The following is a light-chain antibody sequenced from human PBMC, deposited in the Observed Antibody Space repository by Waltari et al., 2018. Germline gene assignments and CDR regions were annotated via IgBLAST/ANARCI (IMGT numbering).Light chain of an antibody. Sequence: DIVMTQSPDSLAVSLGERATINWNFSQSVLYSSNNKNYLAWYQQKPGQPPKLLIYWASTRESGVPDRFSGSGSGTDFTLTISSLQAEDVAVYYCQQYYSTPITFGQGTRLEIK. CDR1: QSVLYSSNNKNY. CDR3: QQYYSTPIT. J-gene: IGKJ5*01. V-gene: IGKV4-1*01. CDR2: WAS.